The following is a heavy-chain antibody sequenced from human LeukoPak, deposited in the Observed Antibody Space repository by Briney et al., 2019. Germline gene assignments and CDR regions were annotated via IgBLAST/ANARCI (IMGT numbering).Heavy chain of an antibody. CDR3: ARVAAAGFAYDKFDP. J-gene: IGHJ5*02. Sequence: ASVKVSCKASGYTFTSYYMHWVRQAPGQGLECMGIINPSGASTNYAQKFQGRVNMTRDTSTNTVYMELGSLRSEDTAAYYCARVAAAGFAYDKFDPWGQGTLVTVSS. CDR1: GYTFTSYY. V-gene: IGHV1-46*01. D-gene: IGHD6-13*01. CDR2: INPSGAST.